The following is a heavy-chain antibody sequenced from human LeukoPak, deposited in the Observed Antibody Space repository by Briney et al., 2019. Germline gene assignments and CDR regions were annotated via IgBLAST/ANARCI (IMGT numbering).Heavy chain of an antibody. Sequence: PGGSLRLSCAASGFTFTSYSMSWVRQAPGKGLEWVSGTSDRGDYTYYADSVKGRFTISRDNSKNTLYLQMNSLRAEDTAVYYCAKDRGSYYFDYWGQGTLVTVSS. J-gene: IGHJ4*02. CDR1: GFTFTSYS. CDR2: TSDRGDYT. D-gene: IGHD1-26*01. V-gene: IGHV3-23*01. CDR3: AKDRGSYYFDY.